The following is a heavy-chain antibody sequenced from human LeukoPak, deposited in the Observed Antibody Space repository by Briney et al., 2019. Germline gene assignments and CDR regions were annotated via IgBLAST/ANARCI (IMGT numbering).Heavy chain of an antibody. D-gene: IGHD5-12*01. CDR1: GASISTHY. CDR3: AREMVRGYSGYDPRAFDI. Sequence: SETLSLTCTVSGASISTHYWSWIRQPPGKGLEWLGYIYYSGSTNYNPSLKSRVTISVDTSQNQFSLKLSSVTAADTAVYYCAREMVRGYSGYDPRAFDIWGQGTMVTVCS. V-gene: IGHV4-59*11. J-gene: IGHJ3*02. CDR2: IYYSGST.